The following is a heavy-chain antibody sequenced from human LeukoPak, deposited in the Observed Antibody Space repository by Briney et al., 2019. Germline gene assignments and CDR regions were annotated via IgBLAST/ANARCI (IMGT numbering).Heavy chain of an antibody. CDR3: AKDIAARPGNWFDP. CDR2: IYSGDST. V-gene: IGHV3-53*01. CDR1: GFTVSSNY. Sequence: GGSLRLSCAASGFTVSSNYMSWVRQAPGKGLEWVSVIYSGDSTYYADSVKGRFTISRDNSKNTLYLQMNSLRAEDTAVYYCAKDIAARPGNWFDPWGQGTLVTVSS. J-gene: IGHJ5*02. D-gene: IGHD6-6*01.